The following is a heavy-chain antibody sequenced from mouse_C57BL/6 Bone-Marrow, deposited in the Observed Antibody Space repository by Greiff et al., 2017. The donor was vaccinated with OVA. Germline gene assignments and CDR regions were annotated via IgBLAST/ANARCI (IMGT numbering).Heavy chain of an antibody. Sequence: QQSCKASGYTFTSYWMHWVKQRPGRGLEWIGRIDPTSGGTKYNEKFKSKATLTVDKPSSTAYMQLSSLTSEDSAVYYCAKNSNGFDYWGQGTTLTVSS. D-gene: IGHD2-5*01. J-gene: IGHJ2*01. CDR2: IDPTSGGT. V-gene: IGHV1-72*01. CDR1: GYTFTSYW. CDR3: AKNSNGFDY.